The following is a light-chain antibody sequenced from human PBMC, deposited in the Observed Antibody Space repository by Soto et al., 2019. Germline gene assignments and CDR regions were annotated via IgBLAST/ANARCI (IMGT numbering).Light chain of an antibody. CDR1: QTVSNTY. CDR2: GAS. Sequence: EIVLTQFPGALSLSPGERVTLSSRASQTVSNTYLAWYQQKSGQAPKFLIYGASNRATGIPDRFSGSGSGTDFTLTISRLEPEDFAVYYCQQYGALPPTFGGGTKVEI. V-gene: IGKV3-20*01. CDR3: QQYGALPPT. J-gene: IGKJ4*01.